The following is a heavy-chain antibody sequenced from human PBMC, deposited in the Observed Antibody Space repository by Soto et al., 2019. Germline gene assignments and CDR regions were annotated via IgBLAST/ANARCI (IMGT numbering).Heavy chain of an antibody. CDR1: GYSISSGYY. D-gene: IGHD1-26*01. CDR2: IYHSGST. J-gene: IGHJ5*02. CDR3: SRAGGSNWFDP. Sequence: ASETLSLTCAVSGYSISSGYYWGWIRQPPGKGLEWIGSIYHSGSTYYNPSLKSRVTISVDTSKNQFSLKLSSVTAADTAVYYCSRAGGSNWFDPWGQGTLVTVSS. V-gene: IGHV4-38-2*01.